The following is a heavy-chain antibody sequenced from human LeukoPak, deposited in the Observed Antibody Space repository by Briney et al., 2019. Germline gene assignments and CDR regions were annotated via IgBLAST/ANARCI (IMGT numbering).Heavy chain of an antibody. V-gene: IGHV3-7*01. J-gene: IGHJ4*02. CDR1: GFTFSSYS. CDR2: INQDGSEK. CDR3: ARGGYSYGYGLDY. Sequence: PGGSLRLSCAASGFTFSSYSMNWVRQAPGKGLEWLTNINQDGSEKCYVDSVKGRFTISRDNAKNSLYLQMSSLRAEDTAVYYCARGGYSYGYGLDYWGQGTLVTVSS. D-gene: IGHD5-18*01.